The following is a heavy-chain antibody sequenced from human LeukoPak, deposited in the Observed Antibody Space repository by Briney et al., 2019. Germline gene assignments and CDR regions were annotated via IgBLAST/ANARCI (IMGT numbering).Heavy chain of an antibody. J-gene: IGHJ6*02. Sequence: SETLSLTCAVYGGSFSGYYWSWIRQPPGKGLEWIGEINHSGSTNYNPSLKSRVTISVDTSKNQFSLKLSSVTAADTAVYYCARDRSPKYSSSWYDGMDVWGQGTTVTVSS. D-gene: IGHD6-13*01. CDR1: GGSFSGYY. V-gene: IGHV4-34*01. CDR3: ARDRSPKYSSSWYDGMDV. CDR2: INHSGST.